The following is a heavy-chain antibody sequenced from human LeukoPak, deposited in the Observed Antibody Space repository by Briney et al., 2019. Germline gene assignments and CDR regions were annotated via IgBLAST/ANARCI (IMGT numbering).Heavy chain of an antibody. D-gene: IGHD3-3*01. Sequence: SVKVSCKASGGTFSSYAISWVRQAPGQGLEWMGGIIPIFGTANYAQKFQGRVTITADESTSTAYMELSSLRSEDTAVYYCARGSTIFGVVTIPDAFDIWGQGTMVTVSS. CDR2: IIPIFGTA. V-gene: IGHV1-69*13. J-gene: IGHJ3*02. CDR1: GGTFSSYA. CDR3: ARGSTIFGVVTIPDAFDI.